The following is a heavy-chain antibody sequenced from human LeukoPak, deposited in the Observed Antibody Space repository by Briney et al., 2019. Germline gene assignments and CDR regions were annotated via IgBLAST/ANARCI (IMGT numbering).Heavy chain of an antibody. CDR1: GASISSDKW. CDR3: ARAGVWLPAV. V-gene: IGHV4-4*02. CDR2: INHSGNT. D-gene: IGHD3-9*01. J-gene: IGHJ4*02. Sequence: PSETVSLTCAVSGASISSDKWWSWVRQPPGKGLEWIGEINHSGNTNYSPSLKSRVTMSTDKSKNEFSLRLTSVTAADTAVYYCARAGVWLPAVWGQGTLVTVSS.